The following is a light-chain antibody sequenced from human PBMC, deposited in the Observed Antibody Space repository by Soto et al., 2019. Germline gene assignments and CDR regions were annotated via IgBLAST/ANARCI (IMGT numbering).Light chain of an antibody. V-gene: IGKV3-11*01. CDR1: QSVSSY. CDR2: DAS. CDR3: QVRTNWSIA. J-gene: IGKJ5*01. Sequence: EFFLTRSPATLSFSPGERATLSCRASQSVSSYLAWYQQKPGQAPRLLIYDASNRATGIPARFSGTGSGTDFTLTINNLEPEDFAVYYCQVRTNWSIAFGRGTRLEV.